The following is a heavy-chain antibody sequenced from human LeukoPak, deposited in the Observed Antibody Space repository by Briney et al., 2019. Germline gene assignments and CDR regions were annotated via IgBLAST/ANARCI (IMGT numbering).Heavy chain of an antibody. D-gene: IGHD7-27*01. V-gene: IGHV3-48*03. CDR1: GFTFSSYE. CDR2: ISSSGSTI. J-gene: IGHJ5*02. CDR3: ARAGLGKGVWFDP. Sequence: NPGGSLRLSCAASGFTFSSYEMNWVRQAPGKGLEWVSYISSSGSTIYYADSVKGRFTISRDNAKNSLYLQMNSLRAEDTAVYYCARAGLGKGVWFDPWGQGTLVTVSS.